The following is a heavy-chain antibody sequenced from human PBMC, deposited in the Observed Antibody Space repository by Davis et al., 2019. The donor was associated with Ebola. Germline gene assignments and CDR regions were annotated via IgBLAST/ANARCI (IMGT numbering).Heavy chain of an antibody. V-gene: IGHV3-23*01. D-gene: IGHD6-6*01. J-gene: IGHJ4*02. Sequence: GESLMISCAASGFTFSSYWMSWVRQAPGKGLEWVSAISGSGGSTYYADSVKGRFTISRDNSKNTLYLQMNSLRVEDTAVYYCAKDRGGIVARTGVWFYWGQGTLVTVSS. CDR1: GFTFSSYW. CDR3: AKDRGGIVARTGVWFY. CDR2: ISGSGGST.